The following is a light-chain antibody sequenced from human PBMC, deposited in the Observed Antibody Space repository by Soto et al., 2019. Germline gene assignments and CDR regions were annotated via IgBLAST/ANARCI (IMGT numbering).Light chain of an antibody. V-gene: IGLV1-40*01. CDR1: SSNIGTGFG. CDR2: GTT. CDR3: QSYDSSLSALV. Sequence: QSVLTQPPSVSGAPGQRVTISCTGSSSNIGTGFGVHWYQQIPGTAPKLLIYGTTNRPSGVPDRFSGSKSGTSASLAITGLQAEDEADYYCQSYDSSLSALVFGGGTQLTVL. J-gene: IGLJ3*02.